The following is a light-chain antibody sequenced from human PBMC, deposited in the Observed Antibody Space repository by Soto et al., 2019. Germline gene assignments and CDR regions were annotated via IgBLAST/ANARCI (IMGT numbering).Light chain of an antibody. CDR3: QQLNSFPNP. J-gene: IGKJ3*01. V-gene: IGKV3-11*01. Sequence: EIVLTQSPATLSLSPGDRATLSCRASQSVGSYLGWYQQRPGQAPRLLIYDASNRATGIPARFSGSGSGTDFTLTISSLQPEDFATYYCQQLNSFPNPFGPGTKVDIK. CDR1: QSVGSY. CDR2: DAS.